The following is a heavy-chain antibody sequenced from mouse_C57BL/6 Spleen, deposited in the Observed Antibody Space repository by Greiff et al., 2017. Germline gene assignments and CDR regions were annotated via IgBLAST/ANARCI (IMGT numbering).Heavy chain of an antibody. J-gene: IGHJ3*01. CDR2: INPSNGGT. D-gene: IGHD2-4*01. CDR3: ARSYDYDGVWFAY. Sequence: VKLQQPGTELVKPGASVKLSCKASGYTFTSYWMHWVKQRPGQGLEWIGNINPSNGGTNYNEKFKSKATLTVDKSSSTAYMQLSSLTSEDSAVYYGARSYDYDGVWFAYWGQGTLVTVSA. CDR1: GYTFTSYW. V-gene: IGHV1-53*01.